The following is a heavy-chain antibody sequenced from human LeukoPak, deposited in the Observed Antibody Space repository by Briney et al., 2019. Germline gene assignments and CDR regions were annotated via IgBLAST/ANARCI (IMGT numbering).Heavy chain of an antibody. CDR3: ATYTQHFGAPGGADY. J-gene: IGHJ4*02. D-gene: IGHD2-8*02. CDR1: RFTFRGYW. V-gene: IGHV3-7*03. CDR2: INKDGSEK. Sequence: GGSLRLSCVVSRFTFRGYWMRWVRQAPGKGLEWVAAINKDGSEKRYVDSVKGRFTISRDNARNSVYLQMTSLGAEDTGVYYCATYTQHFGAPGGADYWGLGTLVTVSS.